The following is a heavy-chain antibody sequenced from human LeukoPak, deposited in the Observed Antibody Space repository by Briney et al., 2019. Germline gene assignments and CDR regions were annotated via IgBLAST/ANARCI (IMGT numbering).Heavy chain of an antibody. CDR3: AREEYYDILTGLDY. Sequence: GGSLRLSCAASEFTYGMNWVRQAPGKGLECVSAISSSGSNTYYADSVKGRFTISRDNSKNTLYLQMNSLRAEDTAVYYCAREEYYDILTGLDYWGQGTLVTVSS. J-gene: IGHJ4*02. CDR1: EFTYG. CDR2: ISSSGSNT. V-gene: IGHV3-NL1*01. D-gene: IGHD3-9*01.